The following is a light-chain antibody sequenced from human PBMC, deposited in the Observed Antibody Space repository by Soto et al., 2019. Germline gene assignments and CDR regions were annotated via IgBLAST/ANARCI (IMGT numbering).Light chain of an antibody. Sequence: QSVLTQSPSASGTPGQRVTISCSGSSSNIGANTVNWYQQLPGTAPKLLIFFGSHRPSGVSDRFSGSKSGSSASLAISGIQSEDEAEYYCSAWDDSLNGVVFGGATKVTVL. CDR1: SSNIGANT. J-gene: IGLJ2*01. CDR2: FGS. V-gene: IGLV1-44*01. CDR3: SAWDDSLNGVV.